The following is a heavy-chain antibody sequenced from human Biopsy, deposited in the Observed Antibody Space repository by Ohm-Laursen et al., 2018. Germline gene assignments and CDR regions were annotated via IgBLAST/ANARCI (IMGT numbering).Heavy chain of an antibody. D-gene: IGHD6-19*01. CDR1: GGSTNDYF. CDR3: ARTPGEAVAGRFLDL. V-gene: IGHV4-4*07. J-gene: IGHJ2*01. CDR2: IYSSGGS. Sequence: SDTLSLTCSVSGGSTNDYFWSWIRQPAGETLEWIGRIYSSGGSSYNPSLKSRISMSMDTSNNQFSLTLTSVTAADTAVYYCARTPGEAVAGRFLDLWGRGTLVTVSS.